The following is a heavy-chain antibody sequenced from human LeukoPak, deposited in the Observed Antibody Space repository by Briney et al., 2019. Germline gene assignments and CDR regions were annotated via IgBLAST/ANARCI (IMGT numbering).Heavy chain of an antibody. Sequence: GESLKISCKGSGYRFTSYWIGWVRQMPGKGLEWMGIIYPGDSDIRYSPSFQGQVTISADKSISTAYLQWSSLKASDTAMYYCARQGPVAGMFRAFDYWGQGTLVTVSS. J-gene: IGHJ4*02. CDR2: IYPGDSDI. V-gene: IGHV5-51*01. CDR3: ARQGPVAGMFRAFDY. CDR1: GYRFTSYW. D-gene: IGHD6-19*01.